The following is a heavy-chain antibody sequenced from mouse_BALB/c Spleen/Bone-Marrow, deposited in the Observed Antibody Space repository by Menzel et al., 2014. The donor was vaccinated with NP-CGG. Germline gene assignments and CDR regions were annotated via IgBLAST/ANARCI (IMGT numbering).Heavy chain of an antibody. CDR2: ISDGSSTI. V-gene: IGHV5-17*02. Sequence: EVQGVESGGGLVQPGGSRKLSCAASGFTFSSFGMHWVRQAPEKGLEWVAYISDGSSTIYYADTVKGRFTIFRDNPKNTLFLQMTSLRSGDTAMYYCERLAVGGYWGQGTSLTVPS. J-gene: IGHJ2*02. CDR1: GFTFSSFG. CDR3: ERLAVGGY.